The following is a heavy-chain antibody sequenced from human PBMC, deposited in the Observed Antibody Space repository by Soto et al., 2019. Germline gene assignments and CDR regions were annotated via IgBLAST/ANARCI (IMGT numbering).Heavy chain of an antibody. Sequence: PSETLSLTCSVYGGSFRGYYWSWIRQPPGKGLEWIGEINHSGSTNYNPSLKSRVTISVDTSKNQFSLKLSSVTAADTAVYYCARVEGGYSSGWYAGYWGQGTLVTVSS. CDR2: INHSGST. D-gene: IGHD6-19*01. CDR1: GGSFRGYY. J-gene: IGHJ4*02. V-gene: IGHV4-34*01. CDR3: ARVEGGYSSGWYAGY.